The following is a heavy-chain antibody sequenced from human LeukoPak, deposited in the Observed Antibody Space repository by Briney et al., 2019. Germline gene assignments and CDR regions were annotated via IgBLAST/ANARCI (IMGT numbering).Heavy chain of an antibody. D-gene: IGHD2-21*02. CDR3: VALGDRIY. CDR1: GFTFSSYD. CDR2: ISAAGDT. Sequence: GGSLRLSCAASGFTFSSYDMHWLRHATGKGLEWVSAISAAGDTYYLDSEKCRFTISRENAKNSLYLQMNSLRAGDTAVYYCVALGDRIYWGQGTLVTVSS. V-gene: IGHV3-13*01. J-gene: IGHJ4*02.